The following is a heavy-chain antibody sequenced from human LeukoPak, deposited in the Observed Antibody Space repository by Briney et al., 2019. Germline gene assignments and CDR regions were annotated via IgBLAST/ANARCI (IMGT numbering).Heavy chain of an antibody. CDR2: IYYSGST. CDR1: GGSISSYY. Sequence: SETLSLTCTVSGGSISSYYWSWIRQPPGKGLEWIGYIYYSGSTNYNPSLKSRVTISVDTSKNQFSLKLSSVTAADTAVYYCAREKGYDFWSGYPHYFDFWGQGTLVTVSS. J-gene: IGHJ4*02. CDR3: AREKGYDFWSGYPHYFDF. V-gene: IGHV4-59*12. D-gene: IGHD3-3*01.